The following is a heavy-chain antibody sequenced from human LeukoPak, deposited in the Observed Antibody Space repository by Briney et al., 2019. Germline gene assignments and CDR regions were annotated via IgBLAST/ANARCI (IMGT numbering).Heavy chain of an antibody. CDR1: GFTVSTNY. CDR2: IHSGGST. CDR3: TRANSATIPGVGP. J-gene: IGHJ5*02. Sequence: PGGSLRLSCAASGFTVSTNYMSWVRQAPGKGLEWVSIIHSGGSTYYADSVKGRFTISRDNSKNTLYLQMNSLRAEDTALYYCTRANSATIPGVGPWGQGTLVTVSS. V-gene: IGHV3-53*01. D-gene: IGHD1-26*01.